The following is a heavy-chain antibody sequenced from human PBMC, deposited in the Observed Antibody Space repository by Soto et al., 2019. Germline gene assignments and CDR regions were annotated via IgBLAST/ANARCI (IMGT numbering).Heavy chain of an antibody. Sequence: GGSLRLSCAASGFTFSSYSMNWVRQAPGKGLEWVSYISSSSSTIYYADSVKGRFTISRDNAKNSLYLQMNSLRAEDTAVYYCARPTNGAHDYWGQGTLVTVSS. V-gene: IGHV3-48*01. CDR1: GFTFSSYS. J-gene: IGHJ4*02. D-gene: IGHD4-17*01. CDR2: ISSSSSTI. CDR3: ARPTNGAHDY.